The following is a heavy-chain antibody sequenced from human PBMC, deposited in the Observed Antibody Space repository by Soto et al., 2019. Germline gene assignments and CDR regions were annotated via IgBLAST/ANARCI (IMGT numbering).Heavy chain of an antibody. CDR1: GYPVTAYY. CDR2: INPATGAA. D-gene: IGHD3-3*01. CDR3: ARGGGVGVAGSAAFDM. J-gene: IGHJ3*02. V-gene: IGHV1-2*02. Sequence: QLHLVQSGAVVKKPGASVTVSCSASGYPVTAYYMHWVRQAPGRGLEWMGGINPATGAAKYTQTFQGRVTRTRDTSTSTGFMELSGLTSEDTAGFYWARGGGVGVAGSAAFDMWGQGTLVTVSS.